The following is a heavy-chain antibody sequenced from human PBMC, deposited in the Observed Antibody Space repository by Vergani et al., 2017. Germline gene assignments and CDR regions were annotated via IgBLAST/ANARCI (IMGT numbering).Heavy chain of an antibody. V-gene: IGHV3-23*01. CDR1: GVTFTNFA. Sequence: EVQLLESGGNLVQPGGSLRLSCAASGVTFTNFAMTWVRQAPGEGLEWVSGISGSGGFTYYADSVKGRFTISRDNSKNTMFLQMNNLRAEDTAVYYCARQKDYYMNVWGKGTTVTVS. J-gene: IGHJ6*03. CDR3: ARQKDYYMNV. CDR2: ISGSGGFT.